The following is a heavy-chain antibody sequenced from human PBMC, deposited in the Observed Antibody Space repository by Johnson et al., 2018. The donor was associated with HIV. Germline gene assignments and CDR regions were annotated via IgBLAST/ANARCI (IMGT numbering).Heavy chain of an antibody. J-gene: IGHJ3*02. CDR2: IKRKIEGETT. CDR1: GFTFSNVW. V-gene: IGHV3-15*01. CDR3: TTAIVIYAFDI. Sequence: VQLVESGGGLVKPGGSLRLSCAASGFTFSNVWMTWVRQAPGKGLEWVGRIKRKIEGETTDYAAPVKGRFTISRDDSKNTLYLQMNSLTTEDTAVYYCTTAIVIYAFDIWGQGTMVTVSS. D-gene: IGHD3-16*02.